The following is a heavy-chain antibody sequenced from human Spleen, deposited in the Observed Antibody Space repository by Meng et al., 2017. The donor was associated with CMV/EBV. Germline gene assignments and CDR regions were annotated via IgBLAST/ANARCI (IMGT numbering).Heavy chain of an antibody. CDR2: IIPFFGTS. CDR1: GCPFGNSA. D-gene: IGHD2-2*02. CDR3: ARDLWCTSTNCYND. J-gene: IGHJ4*02. V-gene: IGHV1-69*05. Sequence: ASGCPFGNSAILWVRQAPGQGLEWLGGIIPFFGTSNYAQKFQGRVTITTDESTSAVYLEVSSLRSEDTAVYYCARDLWCTSTNCYNDWGQGTLVTVSS.